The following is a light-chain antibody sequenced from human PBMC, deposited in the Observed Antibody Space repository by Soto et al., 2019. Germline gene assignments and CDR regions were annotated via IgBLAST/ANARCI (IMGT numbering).Light chain of an antibody. J-gene: IGKJ2*01. CDR3: MQGLRPMYT. CDR1: QTLLYGNGYNY. CDR2: LGS. V-gene: IGKV2-28*01. Sequence: IALTQSPLSLPVTPGEPASISCRSSQTLLYGNGYNYLDWYLQKPGQSPQLLIYLGSNRASGVPDRFSGSGSGTDFTLKISRVEAEDVGIFYCMQGLRPMYTFGQGTKLEIK.